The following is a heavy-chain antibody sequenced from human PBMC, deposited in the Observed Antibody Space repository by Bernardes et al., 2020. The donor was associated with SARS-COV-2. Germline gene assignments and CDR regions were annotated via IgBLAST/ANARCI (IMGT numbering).Heavy chain of an antibody. V-gene: IGHV3-74*01. J-gene: IGHJ5*02. CDR2: IDNYGSTI. Sequence: GGSLRLSCAASGYTFSSFWIPWVRHAPGKGLVWVSRIDNYGSTINYADSVKGRFTISRDNSRNTLYLQMNNLRAEDTAVYYCAIDVAGEHSTWGQGTLVTVSS. CDR1: GYTFSSFW. D-gene: IGHD3-16*01. CDR3: AIDVAGEHST.